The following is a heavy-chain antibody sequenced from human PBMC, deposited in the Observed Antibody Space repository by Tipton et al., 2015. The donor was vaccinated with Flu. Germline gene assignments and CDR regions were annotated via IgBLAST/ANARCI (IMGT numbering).Heavy chain of an antibody. CDR3: ANGYYDSSGYYYEDAFDM. V-gene: IGHV3-30*02. D-gene: IGHD3-22*01. J-gene: IGHJ3*02. CDR1: GFTITSYG. Sequence: SLRLSCAASGFTITSYGMHWVRQAPGKGLEWVAFIRYDGSYKYYADSVKGRFTISRDNSKNTLYLQMNRLRAEDTAVYYCANGYYDSSGYYYEDAFDMWGQGTMVTVSS. CDR2: IRYDGSYK.